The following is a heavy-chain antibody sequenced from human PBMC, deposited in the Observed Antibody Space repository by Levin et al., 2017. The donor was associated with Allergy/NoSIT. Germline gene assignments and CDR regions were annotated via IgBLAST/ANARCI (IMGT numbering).Heavy chain of an antibody. Sequence: KPSETLSLTCTVSGGSISSGSYYWSWIRQPAGKGLEWIGRIYTSGSTNYNPSLKSRVTISVDTSKNQFSLKLSSVTAADTAVYYCARDSEQWLGYYYYYMDVWGKGTTVTVSS. CDR3: ARDSEQWLGYYYYYMDV. V-gene: IGHV4-61*02. CDR1: GGSISSGSYY. D-gene: IGHD6-19*01. J-gene: IGHJ6*03. CDR2: IYTSGST.